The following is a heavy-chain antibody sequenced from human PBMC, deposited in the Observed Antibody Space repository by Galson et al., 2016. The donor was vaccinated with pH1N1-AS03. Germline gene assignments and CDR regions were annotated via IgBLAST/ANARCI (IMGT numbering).Heavy chain of an antibody. J-gene: IGHJ4*02. CDR3: AKEGDEGAFDC. Sequence: LRLSCAASGFTFKNYALSWVRQAPGKGLEWVSVISGIGTSTYYAASVKGRFSISRDNARNTLSLQMDGLRAEDTALYYCAKEGDEGAFDCWGQGTLVTVSP. CDR2: ISGIGTST. CDR1: GFTFKNYA. V-gene: IGHV3-23*01.